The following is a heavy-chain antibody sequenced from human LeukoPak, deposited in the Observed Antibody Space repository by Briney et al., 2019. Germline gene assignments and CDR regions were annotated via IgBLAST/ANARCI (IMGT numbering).Heavy chain of an antibody. J-gene: IGHJ6*03. D-gene: IGHD3-10*01. CDR3: AKRATMVRGVITLSYYYYMDV. V-gene: IGHV3-30*04. CDR1: GFTFSSYT. Sequence: PGGSLRLSCAASGFTFSSYTMHWVRQAPGKGLEWVAVISYDGSNKYYADSVKGRFTISRDNSKNTLYLQMNSLRAEDTAVYYCAKRATMVRGVITLSYYYYMDVWGKGTTVTISS. CDR2: ISYDGSNK.